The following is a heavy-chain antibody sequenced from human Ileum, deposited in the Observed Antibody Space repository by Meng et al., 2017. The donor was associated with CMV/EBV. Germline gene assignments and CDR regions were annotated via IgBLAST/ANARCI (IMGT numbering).Heavy chain of an antibody. V-gene: IGHV1-69*01. CDR1: GGSVNNYA. J-gene: IGHJ4*02. CDR2: IIAVFKTP. CDR3: ARGFTNGWQPFDY. Sequence: QLVQSGGGVKMPGSSLQVSCKSSGGSVNNYAVSWVRQAPGQGLEWMGGIIAVFKTPNYAQKFQGRLKISADASTGTTYMELTGLTSEDTAVYYCARGFTNGWQPFDYWGQGTLVTVSS. D-gene: IGHD2-8*01.